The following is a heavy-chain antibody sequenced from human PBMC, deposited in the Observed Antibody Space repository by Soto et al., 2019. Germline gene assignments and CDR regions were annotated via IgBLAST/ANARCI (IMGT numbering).Heavy chain of an antibody. Sequence: QVQLRESGPGLVKPSETLSLTCTVSAGSVSGYYWSWIRQPPGKAPEWIGYVRYTGSTKYNPSLRHRVPISVDVSNNQFSLSLSSVTAVDTAVYYCTRHDGNYRNVLDSWGQGALVTVSS. V-gene: IGHV4-59*08. CDR2: VRYTGST. J-gene: IGHJ4*02. CDR3: TRHDGNYRNVLDS. D-gene: IGHD4-17*01. CDR1: AGSVSGYY.